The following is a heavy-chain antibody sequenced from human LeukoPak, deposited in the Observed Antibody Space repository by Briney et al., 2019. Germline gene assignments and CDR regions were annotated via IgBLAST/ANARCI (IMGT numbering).Heavy chain of an antibody. CDR3: ARTSYYYDSSGYYSHAFDI. V-gene: IGHV4-59*01. J-gene: IGHJ3*02. D-gene: IGHD3-22*01. Sequence: SETLSLTCTVSGGSISSYYWSWIRQPPGKGLEWIGYIYYGGSTNYNPSLKSRVTISVDTSKNQFSLKLSSVTAADTAVYYCARTSYYYDSSGYYSHAFDIWGQGTMVTVSS. CDR2: IYYGGST. CDR1: GGSISSYY.